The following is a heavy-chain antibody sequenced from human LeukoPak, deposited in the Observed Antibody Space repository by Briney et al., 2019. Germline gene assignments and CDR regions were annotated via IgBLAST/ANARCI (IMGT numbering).Heavy chain of an antibody. Sequence: GGSLRLSCVGSGFTFSSYSMNWVRQAPGKGLEWVSSISSSSSYIYYADSVKGRFTISRDNAKNSLYLQMNSLRAEDTAVYYCARGATMVRGVLDYWGQGTLVTVSS. CDR1: GFTFSSYS. CDR3: ARGATMVRGVLDY. D-gene: IGHD3-10*01. J-gene: IGHJ4*02. V-gene: IGHV3-21*01. CDR2: ISSSSSYI.